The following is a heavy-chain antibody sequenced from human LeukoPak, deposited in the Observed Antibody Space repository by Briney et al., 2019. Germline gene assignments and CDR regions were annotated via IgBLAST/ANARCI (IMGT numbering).Heavy chain of an antibody. V-gene: IGHV3-30*03. D-gene: IGHD3-22*01. CDR3: ARETSYYDSSGYPSYCFDY. J-gene: IGHJ4*02. CDR1: GFTFSSNW. Sequence: GGSLRLSCAASGFTFSSNWMHWVRQAPGKGLEWVAVISYDGSNKYYADSVKGRFTISRDNSKNTLYLQMNSLRAEDTAVYYCARETSYYDSSGYPSYCFDYWGQGTLVTVSS. CDR2: ISYDGSNK.